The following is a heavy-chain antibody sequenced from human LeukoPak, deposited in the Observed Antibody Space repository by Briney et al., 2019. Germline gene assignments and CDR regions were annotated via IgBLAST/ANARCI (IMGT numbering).Heavy chain of an antibody. J-gene: IGHJ5*01. CDR1: GFTFSDYW. CDR2: ISSDGDTT. Sequence: GGSLRLSCVASGFTFSDYWIHWVRQAPGKGLVWVSRISSDGDTTNYADSVKGRFTISRDNSKNTLYLQMNSLRAEDTALYYCARAPYSSGWYDCWGQGTLVTVSS. V-gene: IGHV3-74*01. CDR3: ARAPYSSGWYDC. D-gene: IGHD6-19*01.